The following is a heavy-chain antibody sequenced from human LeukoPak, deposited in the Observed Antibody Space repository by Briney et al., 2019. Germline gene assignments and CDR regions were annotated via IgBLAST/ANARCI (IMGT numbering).Heavy chain of an antibody. CDR1: GFTFSSYW. CDR3: AREGWDDSSGYLDY. J-gene: IGHJ4*02. D-gene: IGHD3-22*01. Sequence: GGSLRPSCAASGFTFSSYWMSWVRQAPGKGLEWVANIKQDGSEKYYVDSVKGRFTISRDNAKNSLYLQMNSLRAEDTAVYYCAREGWDDSSGYLDYWGQGTLVTVSS. V-gene: IGHV3-7*01. CDR2: IKQDGSEK.